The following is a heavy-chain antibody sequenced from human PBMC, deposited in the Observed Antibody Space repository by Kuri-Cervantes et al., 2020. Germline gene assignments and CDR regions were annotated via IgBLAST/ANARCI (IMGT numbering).Heavy chain of an antibody. V-gene: IGHV4-31*02. J-gene: IGHJ3*02. CDR1: GGSISSGGYY. CDR3: ARTKHDYGEAFDI. CDR2: IYYSGST. D-gene: IGHD4-17*01. Sequence: SCTVSGGSISSGGYYWSWIRQHPGKGLEWIGYIYYSGSTYYNPSLKSRVTISVDTSKNQFSLKLSSVTAADTAVYYCARTKHDYGEAFDIWGQGTMVTVSS.